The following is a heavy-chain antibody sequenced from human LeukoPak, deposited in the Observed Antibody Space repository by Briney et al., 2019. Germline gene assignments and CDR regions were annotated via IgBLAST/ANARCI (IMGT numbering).Heavy chain of an antibody. D-gene: IGHD6-13*01. CDR3: AKDGSRWLRAWLRWFDP. V-gene: IGHV3-30*18. J-gene: IGHJ5*02. Sequence: GGSLRLSCAASGFIFSSYGMHWVRQAPGKGLEWVAVISYDGSNKYYADSVKGRFTISRDNSKNTLYLQMNSLRAEDTAVYYCAKDGSRWLRAWLRWFDPWGQGTLVTVSS. CDR2: ISYDGSNK. CDR1: GFIFSSYG.